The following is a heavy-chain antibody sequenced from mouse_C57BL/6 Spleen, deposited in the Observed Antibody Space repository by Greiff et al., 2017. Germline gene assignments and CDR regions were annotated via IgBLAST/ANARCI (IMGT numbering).Heavy chain of an antibody. Sequence: VKLVESGPGLVAPSQSLSITCTVSGFSLTSYAISWVRQPPGKGLEWLGVIWTGGGTNYNSALKSRLSISKDNSKSPVFLKMNSLQTEDSASDYCASGLSYAMGDWGQGTSVTVAS. CDR1: GFSLTSYA. CDR2: IWTGGGT. V-gene: IGHV2-9-1*01. CDR3: ASGLSYAMGD. J-gene: IGHJ4*01. D-gene: IGHD1-1*02.